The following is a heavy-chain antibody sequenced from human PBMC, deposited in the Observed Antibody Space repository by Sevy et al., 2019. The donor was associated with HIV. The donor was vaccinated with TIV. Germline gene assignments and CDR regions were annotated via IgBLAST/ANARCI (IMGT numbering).Heavy chain of an antibody. CDR2: IRSKGNSFAA. V-gene: IGHV3-73*01. J-gene: IGHJ4*02. D-gene: IGHD1-26*01. Sequence: GGSLRLSCAASGFAFRGSAIHWVRQASGKGLEWIGRIRSKGNSFAADYVPSVKCRFTISRDYSKKTAYLQMSSLKMDDTAVYYCAGQVGDTVMAIFDYWGQGTLVTVSS. CDR3: AGQVGDTVMAIFDY. CDR1: GFAFRGSA.